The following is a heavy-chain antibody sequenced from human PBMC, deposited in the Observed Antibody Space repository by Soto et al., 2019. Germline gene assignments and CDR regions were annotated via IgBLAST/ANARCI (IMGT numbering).Heavy chain of an antibody. CDR1: GYTFISHG. J-gene: IGHJ6*02. Sequence: QVQLVQSGVEVKKPGASVKVSCEASGYTFISHGISWVRQAPGQGLEWMGWISGKNGNTNYAQKLQGRVTLTTDTSTSTAYMELRSLRSDDTAVYYCVRVSTSIVVVPDYGMDVWGQETTVTVSS. V-gene: IGHV1-18*04. CDR2: ISGKNGNT. CDR3: VRVSTSIVVVPDYGMDV. D-gene: IGHD2-15*01.